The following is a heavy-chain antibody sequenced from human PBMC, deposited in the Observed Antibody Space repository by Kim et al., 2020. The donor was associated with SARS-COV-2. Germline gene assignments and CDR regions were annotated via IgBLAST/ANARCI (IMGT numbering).Heavy chain of an antibody. CDR1: GFTFNNYA. V-gene: IGHV3-33*08. CDR3: ARLGRLPLGELSGDYYYYYGMDL. D-gene: IGHD3-16*01. CDR2: IWFDGSNI. J-gene: IGHJ6*02. Sequence: GGSLRLSCAASGFTFNNYAMHWVRQAPGKGLEWVAIIWFDGSNIYYADSVKGRFTISRDNSKNTLYLQMSSLRDEDTAVYYCARLGRLPLGELSGDYYYYYGMDLWGQGTTVTVSS.